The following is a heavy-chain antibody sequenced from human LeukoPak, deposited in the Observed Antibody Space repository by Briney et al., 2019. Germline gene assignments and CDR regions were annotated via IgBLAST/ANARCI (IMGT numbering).Heavy chain of an antibody. CDR1: GYTFTGYY. Sequence: ASVTVSCKASGYTFTGYYIHWVRQAPGRGLEGGGWINTNTGATDYAQKFQGRVTMTRDTSIGTAYMDLSRLRSDDTAVYYCARVQRAYYTGLDVWGQGTTVSVSS. V-gene: IGHV1-2*02. J-gene: IGHJ6*02. CDR3: ARVQRAYYTGLDV. CDR2: INTNTGAT.